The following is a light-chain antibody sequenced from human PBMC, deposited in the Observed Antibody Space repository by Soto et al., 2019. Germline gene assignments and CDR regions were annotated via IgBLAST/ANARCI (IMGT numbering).Light chain of an antibody. CDR1: QTVNSF. V-gene: IGKV3-15*01. J-gene: IGKJ1*01. CDR3: QQYDDWPPGT. CDR2: GAS. Sequence: EIVMTQSPATLSVSPGESVTLSCRASQTVNSFLAWYHQKPGQAPRLLIYGASTSATDIPARFSGSGSGTEFTLTISSVLSKDFSVYYCQQYDDWPPGTFGQGTKEEIK.